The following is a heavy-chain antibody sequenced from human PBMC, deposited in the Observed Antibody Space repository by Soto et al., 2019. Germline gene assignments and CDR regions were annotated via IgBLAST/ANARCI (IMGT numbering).Heavy chain of an antibody. CDR3: ARGEAQNQPLVDY. CDR2: ISSNGGST. Sequence: GGSLRLSCAASGFTFSSYSMHWVRQDPGKGLEYVSAISSNGGSTYYANSVKGRFTISRDNSKNTLYLQMGSLRAEDMAVYYCARGEAQNQPLVDYWGQGTLVTVSS. J-gene: IGHJ4*02. D-gene: IGHD2-2*01. V-gene: IGHV3-64*01. CDR1: GFTFSSYS.